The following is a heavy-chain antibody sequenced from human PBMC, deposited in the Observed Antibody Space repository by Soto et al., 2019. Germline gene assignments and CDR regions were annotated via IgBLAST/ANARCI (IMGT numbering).Heavy chain of an antibody. D-gene: IGHD3-3*01. CDR2: ISAYNGNT. CDR3: ARALPRIKICGLVVYYGMDV. J-gene: IGHJ6*02. V-gene: IGHV1-18*01. CDR1: GYTFTSYG. Sequence: QVQLVQSGAEVKKPGASVKVSCKASGYTFTSYGISWVRQAPGQGLEWMGWISAYNGNTNYAQKLQGRGTMTRATAKSTAYMEMRCRRYDATAVYYRARALPRIKICGLVVYYGMDVWGQGTTVTVSS.